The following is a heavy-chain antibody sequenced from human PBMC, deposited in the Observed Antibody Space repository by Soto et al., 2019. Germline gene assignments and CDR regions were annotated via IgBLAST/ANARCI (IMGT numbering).Heavy chain of an antibody. V-gene: IGHV3-48*03. J-gene: IGHJ4*02. D-gene: IGHD2-2*01. Sequence: GGSLRLSCVASGFSFSDYEMNWVRQAPGKGLEWVAYISVSGNIIKYAESVKGRFTISRDNAENSLHLHMNNLRVDDTALYFCVRDTMRASAAASLDYWGQGTQVTVSS. CDR1: GFSFSDYE. CDR2: ISVSGNII. CDR3: VRDTMRASAAASLDY.